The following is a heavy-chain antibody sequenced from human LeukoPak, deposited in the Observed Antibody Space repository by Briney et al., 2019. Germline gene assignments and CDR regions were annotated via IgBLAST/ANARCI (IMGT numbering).Heavy chain of an antibody. D-gene: IGHD5-24*01. Sequence: GGSLRLSCAASGFTFSDYYMSWIRQAPGKGLEWVSAISGSGGSTYYADSVKSRFTISRDNSKNTLYLQMNSLRAEDTAVYYCARGRDGYNYYYYYYMDVWGRGTTVTVSS. CDR2: ISGSGGST. V-gene: IGHV3-23*01. CDR3: ARGRDGYNYYYYYYMDV. CDR1: GFTFSDYY. J-gene: IGHJ6*03.